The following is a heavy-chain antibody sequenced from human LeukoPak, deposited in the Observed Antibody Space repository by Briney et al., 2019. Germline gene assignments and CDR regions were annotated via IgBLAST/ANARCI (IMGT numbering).Heavy chain of an antibody. D-gene: IGHD3-10*01. J-gene: IGHJ4*02. CDR1: GFTFDDYT. V-gene: IGHV3-43*01. Sequence: GGSLRLSCAASGFTFDDYTMHWVRQAPGKGLEWVSLISWDGGSTYYADSVKGRFTISRDNSKNSLYLQMNSLRTEDTALYYCAKDLYPYYYGSGPNPAIDYWGQGTLVTVSS. CDR3: AKDLYPYYYGSGPNPAIDY. CDR2: ISWDGGST.